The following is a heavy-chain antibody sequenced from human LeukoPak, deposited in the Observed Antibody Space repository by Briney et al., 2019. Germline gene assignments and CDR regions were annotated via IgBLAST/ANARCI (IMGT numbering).Heavy chain of an antibody. J-gene: IGHJ4*02. CDR2: INPNSGGT. Sequence: GASVKVSCKASGYTFTGYYMHWVRQAPGQGLEWMGRINPNSGGTNYAQKFQGRVTMTRDTSISTAYMELSRLRSDDTAVYYCARAVYSSGWPDFDYWGQGTLVTVSS. D-gene: IGHD6-19*01. CDR1: GYTFTGYY. V-gene: IGHV1-2*06. CDR3: ARAVYSSGWPDFDY.